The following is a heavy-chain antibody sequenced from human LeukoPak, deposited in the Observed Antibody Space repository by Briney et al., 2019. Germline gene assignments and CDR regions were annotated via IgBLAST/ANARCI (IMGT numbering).Heavy chain of an antibody. CDR2: VRSKANSYAT. D-gene: IGHD4/OR15-4a*01. J-gene: IGHJ6*02. V-gene: IGHV3-73*01. CDR3: TRVVLTDPSLTMDV. Sequence: PGGSLRLSCAASGFTFSGSAMHWVRQASGKGLEWVGRVRSKANSYATAYAASVKGRFTISRDDSKNTAYLQVNSLKTEDTAVYYCTRVVLTDPSLTMDVWGQGTTVTVSS. CDR1: GFTFSGSA.